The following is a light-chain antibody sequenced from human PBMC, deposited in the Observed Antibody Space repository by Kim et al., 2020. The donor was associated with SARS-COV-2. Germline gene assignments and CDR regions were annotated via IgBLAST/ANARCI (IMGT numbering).Light chain of an antibody. J-gene: IGKJ1*01. Sequence: EILLTQSPATLSVSPEQRVTLSCRASQSLIGDLAWYQQKRGQAPRLLIFGASTRATGVPARFNGRGSGTEYTLTISSLQSEDFAVYYCQQYRKWPRTFGQGTKVDIK. V-gene: IGKV3-15*01. CDR2: GAS. CDR3: QQYRKWPRT. CDR1: QSLIGD.